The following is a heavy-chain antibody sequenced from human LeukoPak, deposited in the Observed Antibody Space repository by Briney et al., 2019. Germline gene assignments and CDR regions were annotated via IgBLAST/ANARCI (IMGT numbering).Heavy chain of an antibody. Sequence: GGSLRLSCAASGFTFSSYGMHWVRQAPGKGLEWVAVISYDGSNKYYADSVKGRFTISRDNSKNTLYLQMNSLRSEDTAVYYCAKAPYYYDSSGYPGDYWGQGTLVTVSS. J-gene: IGHJ4*02. CDR2: ISYDGSNK. V-gene: IGHV3-30*18. CDR1: GFTFSSYG. D-gene: IGHD3-22*01. CDR3: AKAPYYYDSSGYPGDY.